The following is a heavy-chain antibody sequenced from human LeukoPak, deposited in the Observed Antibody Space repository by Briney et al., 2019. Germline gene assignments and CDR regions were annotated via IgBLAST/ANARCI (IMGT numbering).Heavy chain of an antibody. CDR2: IDGDESGT. D-gene: IGHD1-14*01. Sequence: PGGSLRLSCAASGFIFNNHWMHWVRQTPGEGLVWVARIDGDESGTIYADSVKGRSTISRDTAKNTLYLQMSRLRAEDTAVYFCARGGDYSGTAFDIWGQGTMVTVSS. CDR3: ARGGDYSGTAFDI. CDR1: GFIFNNHW. V-gene: IGHV3-74*01. J-gene: IGHJ3*02.